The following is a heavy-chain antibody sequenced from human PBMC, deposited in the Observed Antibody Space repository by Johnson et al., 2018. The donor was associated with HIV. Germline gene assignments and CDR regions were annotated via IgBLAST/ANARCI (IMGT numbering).Heavy chain of an antibody. CDR1: GFTFSSYG. D-gene: IGHD6-19*01. Sequence: QVQLVESGGGVVQPGGSLRLSCAASGFTFSSYGMHWVRQAPGKGLEWVAFIRYDGSNKYYADSVKGRFTISRDNSKNTLYLQMNSLRDEDTAVYYCAKVPKAVAGTDAFDIWGQGTMVTVSS. CDR2: IRYDGSNK. CDR3: AKVPKAVAGTDAFDI. J-gene: IGHJ3*02. V-gene: IGHV3-30*02.